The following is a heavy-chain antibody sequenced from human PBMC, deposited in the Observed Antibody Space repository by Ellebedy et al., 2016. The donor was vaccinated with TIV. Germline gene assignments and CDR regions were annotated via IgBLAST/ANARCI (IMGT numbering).Heavy chain of an antibody. CDR2: IYQDGGVQ. J-gene: IGHJ5*02. Sequence: PGGSLRLSCSASGFSFRSYWMSWVRQAPGKGLEWVANIYQDGGVQYYVDSVKGRFTISRDNDNKALFLQMNSLRVEDTAVYYCARRGSYGDYAVQINSWFDRWGRGTLVTVSS. CDR3: ARRGSYGDYAVQINSWFDR. D-gene: IGHD4-17*01. CDR1: GFSFRSYW. V-gene: IGHV3-7*01.